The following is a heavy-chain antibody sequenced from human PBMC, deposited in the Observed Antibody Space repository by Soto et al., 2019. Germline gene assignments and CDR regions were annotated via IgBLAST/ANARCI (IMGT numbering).Heavy chain of an antibody. V-gene: IGHV1-46*01. J-gene: IGHJ6*02. CDR2: INPSGGSK. CDR3: ARGTGPGLFYDFCSDLEGYYYGMNV. Sequence: AAVKVSCKASGSTFTSHYMHWVRQAPGQGXEWMGIINPSGGSKSYAQKFQGRVTMTRDTSTSTVYMELSSLRSEDTAVYYCARGTGPGLFYDFCSDLEGYYYGMNVWGQGPTVTVSS. D-gene: IGHD3-3*01. CDR1: GSTFTSHY.